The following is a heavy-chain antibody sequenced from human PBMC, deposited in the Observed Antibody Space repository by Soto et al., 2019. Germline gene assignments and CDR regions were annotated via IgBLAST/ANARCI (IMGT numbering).Heavy chain of an antibody. Sequence: ASVKVSCKASGYTFTSYAMHWVRQAPGQRLEWMGWINAGNGNTKYSQKFQGRVTITRDTSASTAYMELSSLRSEDTAVYYCARVVSPVGAPYYYYGMDVWGQGTTVTVSS. V-gene: IGHV1-3*01. CDR2: INAGNGNT. CDR1: GYTFTSYA. CDR3: ARVVSPVGAPYYYYGMDV. J-gene: IGHJ6*02.